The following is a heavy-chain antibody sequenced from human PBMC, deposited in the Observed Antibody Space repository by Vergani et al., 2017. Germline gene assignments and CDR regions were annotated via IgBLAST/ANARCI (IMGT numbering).Heavy chain of an antibody. D-gene: IGHD2-2*01. V-gene: IGHV3-9*01. CDR3: ARDSPLVVPAAIFYYYYGMDV. Sequence: EVQLVESGGGLVQPGRSLRLSCAASGFTFDDYAMHWVRQAPGKGLEWVSGISWNSGSIGYADSVKGRFTISRDNAQNTLYLQMNSLRAEDTAVYYCARDSPLVVPAAIFYYYYGMDVWGQGTTVTVSS. CDR1: GFTFDDYA. J-gene: IGHJ6*02. CDR2: ISWNSGSI.